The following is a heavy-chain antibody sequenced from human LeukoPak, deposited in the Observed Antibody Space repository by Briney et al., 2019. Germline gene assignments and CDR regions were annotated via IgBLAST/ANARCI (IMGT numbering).Heavy chain of an antibody. CDR1: GYTFTSYD. Sequence: ASVKVSCKASGYTFTSYDINWVRQATGQGLEWMGWMNPNSGNTGYAQKFQGRVTMTRNTSISTAYMELSSLRSEDTAVYYCARYVSVVVTASDAFDIWGQGTMITVSS. J-gene: IGHJ3*02. CDR2: MNPNSGNT. CDR3: ARYVSVVVTASDAFDI. D-gene: IGHD2-21*02. V-gene: IGHV1-8*01.